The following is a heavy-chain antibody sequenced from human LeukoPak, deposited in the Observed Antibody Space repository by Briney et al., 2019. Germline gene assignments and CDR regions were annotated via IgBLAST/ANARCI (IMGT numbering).Heavy chain of an antibody. CDR3: ARVDGGSDY. CDR1: GFTFSAFG. D-gene: IGHD4-23*01. V-gene: IGHV3-23*01. CDR2: ITNSGGST. Sequence: GGSLRLSCAASGFTFSAFGMNWVRQAPGKGLEWVSTITNSGGSTYYADSVKGRFTISRDNSKNTLYLQMNSLRAEDTAVYYCARVDGGSDYWGQGTLVTVSS. J-gene: IGHJ4*02.